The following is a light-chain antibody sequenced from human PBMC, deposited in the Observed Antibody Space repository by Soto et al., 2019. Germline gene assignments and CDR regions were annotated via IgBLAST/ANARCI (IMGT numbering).Light chain of an antibody. CDR1: QAISHY. CDR3: QEYNSAPRT. CDR2: AAS. J-gene: IGKJ1*01. V-gene: IGKV1-27*01. Sequence: DIQMTQSPSSLSASIGDRVTITCRASQAISHYLAWYQQKPGKVPKLLIYAASTLQSGVPSRFSGSGSGTDFTLTIYSLQPEDVATYYCQEYNSAPRTFGQGTKVEIK.